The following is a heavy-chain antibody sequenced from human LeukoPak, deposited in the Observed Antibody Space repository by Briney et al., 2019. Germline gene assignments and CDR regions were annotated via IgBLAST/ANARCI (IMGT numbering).Heavy chain of an antibody. V-gene: IGHV4-59*01. CDR1: GGSISSYY. Sequence: ETLSLTCTVSGGSISSYYWSWIRQPPGKGLEWIGYIYYSGSTNYNPSLKSRVTISVDTSKNQFSLKLSSVTAADTAVYYCARFYSTTFDYWGQGTLVTVSS. CDR3: ARFYSTTFDY. D-gene: IGHD4-11*01. J-gene: IGHJ4*02. CDR2: IYYSGST.